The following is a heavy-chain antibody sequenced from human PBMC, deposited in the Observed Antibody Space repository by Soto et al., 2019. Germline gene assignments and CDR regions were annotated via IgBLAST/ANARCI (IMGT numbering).Heavy chain of an antibody. CDR3: ARESVSGTYRFDS. Sequence: SETLSLTCTVSGDSLSTYYWSWIRQPAGEQLEWIGRIHDTGRTNYNPSLKSRVTMSVDTSKNQFSLRVNSVTAADTAVYYCARESVSGTYRFDSWGQGTLVTVSS. J-gene: IGHJ4*02. CDR2: IHDTGRT. V-gene: IGHV4-4*07. CDR1: GDSLSTYY. D-gene: IGHD3-16*02.